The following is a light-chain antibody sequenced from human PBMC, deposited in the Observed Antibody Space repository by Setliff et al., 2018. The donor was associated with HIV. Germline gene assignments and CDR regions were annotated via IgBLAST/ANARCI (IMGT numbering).Light chain of an antibody. J-gene: IGLJ1*01. CDR3: SSYTSISTYV. CDR2: EVN. Sequence: QSVLTQHPSVSGSPGQSVTISCTETSSDVGSYNRVSWYQQPPGTAPKLMIYEVNNRPSGVPDRFSGSKSGNTASLTISGLQAEDEADYYCSSYTSISTYVFGTGTKVTVL. CDR1: SSDVGSYNR. V-gene: IGLV2-18*02.